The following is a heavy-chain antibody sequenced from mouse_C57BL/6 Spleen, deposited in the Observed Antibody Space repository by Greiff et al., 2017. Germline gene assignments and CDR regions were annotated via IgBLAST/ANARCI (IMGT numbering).Heavy chain of an antibody. V-gene: IGHV5-16*01. CDR1: GFTFSDYY. CDR3: AREEKVYGGFAY. J-gene: IGHJ3*01. D-gene: IGHD1-1*01. Sequence: LQQSEGGLVQPGSSMKLSCTASGFTFSDYYMAWVRQVPEKGLEWVANINYDGSSTYYLDSLKSRFIISRDNAKNILYLQMSSLKSEDTATYYWAREEKVYGGFAYWGQGTLVTVSA. CDR2: INYDGSST.